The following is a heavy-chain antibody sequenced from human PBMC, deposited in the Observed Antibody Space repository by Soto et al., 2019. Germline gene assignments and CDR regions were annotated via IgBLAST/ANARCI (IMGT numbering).Heavy chain of an antibody. CDR2: ISGSGGST. CDR1: GFTFSSYA. D-gene: IGHD2-2*01. V-gene: IGHV3-23*01. Sequence: LRLSCAASGFTFSSYAMSWVRQAPGKGLEWVSAISGSGGSTYYADSVKGRFTIFRDNARATLYLQIHSLSVDDTATYYCAAYADGSYRPPYDYWGQGTLVTVSS. CDR3: AAYADGSYRPPYDY. J-gene: IGHJ4*02.